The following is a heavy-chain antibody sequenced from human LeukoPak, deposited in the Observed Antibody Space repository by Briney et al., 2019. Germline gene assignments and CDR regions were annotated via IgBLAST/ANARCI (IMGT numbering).Heavy chain of an antibody. CDR2: INSDGRST. D-gene: IGHD4-11*01. V-gene: IGHV3-74*01. CDR3: ARESNKGFDY. Sequence: GGSLRLSCAASGFTFSNYWMHWVRQAPGKGLVWVSRINSDGRSTNYADSVKGRFTISRDNAKNTLYLQMNSLRAEDTALYHCARESNKGFDYWGQGTLVTVSS. J-gene: IGHJ4*02. CDR1: GFTFSNYW.